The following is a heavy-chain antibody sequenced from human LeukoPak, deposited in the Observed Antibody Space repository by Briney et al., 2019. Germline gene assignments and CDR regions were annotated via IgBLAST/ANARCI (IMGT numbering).Heavy chain of an antibody. CDR1: GYTFTGYY. V-gene: IGHV1-2*04. D-gene: IGHD3-10*01. CDR3: ARSTEGITMVRGVSPAIDY. J-gene: IGHJ4*02. CDR2: INPNSGGT. Sequence: ASVKVSCKASGYTFTGYYMHWVRQAPGQGLEWMGWINPNSGGTNYAQKFQGWVTMTRDTSISTAYMELSRLRSDDTAVYYCARSTEGITMVRGVSPAIDYWGQGTLVTVSS.